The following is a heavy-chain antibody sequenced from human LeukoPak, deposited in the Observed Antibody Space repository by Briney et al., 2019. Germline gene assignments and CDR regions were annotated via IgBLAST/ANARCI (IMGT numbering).Heavy chain of an antibody. CDR2: IYYRGST. D-gene: IGHD6-13*01. V-gene: IGHV4-59*08. J-gene: IGHJ4*02. CDR1: GGSISSYY. Sequence: SETLSLTCTVSGGSISSYYWSWIRQPPGKGLEWIGYIYYRGSTNYNPSLKSRVTISVDTSKNQFSLKLSSVTAADTAVYYCARLPIAAAGGIDYWGQGTLVTVSS. CDR3: ARLPIAAAGGIDY.